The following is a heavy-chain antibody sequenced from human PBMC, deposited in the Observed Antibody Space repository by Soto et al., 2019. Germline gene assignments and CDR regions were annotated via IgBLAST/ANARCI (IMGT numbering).Heavy chain of an antibody. V-gene: IGHV1-8*02. D-gene: IGHD3-3*01. CDR1: GYTFTSYA. CDR2: MDPNSGVT. Sequence: APVQVTCKASGYTFTSYAMHWVRQAPGQGLEWMGWMDPNSGVTGYAQKFQGRVSMTRNISINTAHMELSSLRSEDTAVYYCARERKFDFWRKGLDVWGQGTTVTVAS. CDR3: ARERKFDFWRKGLDV. J-gene: IGHJ6*02.